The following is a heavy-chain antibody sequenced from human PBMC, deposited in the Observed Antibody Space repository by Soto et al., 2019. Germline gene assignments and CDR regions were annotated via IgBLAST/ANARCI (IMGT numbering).Heavy chain of an antibody. J-gene: IGHJ4*02. CDR3: TREGGESSDGLYYFDS. V-gene: IGHV4-30-4*01. Sequence: SETLSLTCTVSCGSTSSDNYWSWIRQPPGKGLEWIGHIYYSGNTDYNPSLKSRLAISIDTSKNQFSLKLSSVTAADTAVYFCTREGGESSDGLYYFDSWGQGSLVTVSS. CDR1: CGSTSSDNY. D-gene: IGHD3-16*01. CDR2: IYYSGNT.